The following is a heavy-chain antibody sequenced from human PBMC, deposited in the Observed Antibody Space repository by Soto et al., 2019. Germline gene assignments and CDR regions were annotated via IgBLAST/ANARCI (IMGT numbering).Heavy chain of an antibody. D-gene: IGHD3-22*01. CDR3: ARDNHAYYDSSGYYYPGLYYYYYYGMDV. CDR2: ISYDGSNK. Sequence: GGSLRLSCAASGFTFSSYAMHWVRQAPGNGLEWVAFISYDGSNKYYADSVKGRFTISRDNSKNTLYLQMNSLRAEDTAVYYCARDNHAYYDSSGYYYPGLYYYYYYGMDVWGQGTTVTVSS. V-gene: IGHV3-30-3*01. J-gene: IGHJ6*02. CDR1: GFTFSSYA.